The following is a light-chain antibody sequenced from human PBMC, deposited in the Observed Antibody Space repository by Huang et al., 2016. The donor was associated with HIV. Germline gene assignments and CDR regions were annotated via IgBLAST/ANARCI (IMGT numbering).Light chain of an antibody. V-gene: IGKV1-39*01. J-gene: IGKJ2*01. Sequence: DIQMTQSPSSLSAYVGDRVTITCRASQSIRTHLNWYQPKPGKAPELLIYAASRLQSGVPSRFSGSGGETDFTLTISSLQPEDFATYFCQQSYNPPYTFGQGTKLEIK. CDR2: AAS. CDR1: QSIRTH. CDR3: QQSYNPPYT.